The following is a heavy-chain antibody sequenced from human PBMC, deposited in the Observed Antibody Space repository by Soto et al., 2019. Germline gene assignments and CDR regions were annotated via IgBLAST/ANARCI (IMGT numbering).Heavy chain of an antibody. D-gene: IGHD3-22*01. J-gene: IGHJ4*02. CDR1: GYTFTSYY. V-gene: IGHV1-46*01. Sequence: QVQLVQSGAEVKKPGASVKVSCKASGYTFTSYYMHWVRQAPGQGLEWMGIINPSGGSTSYAQKFQGRVTMTRDTSTSTVYMELSSLRSEDTAVYYCARGYITYYYDSSGPYFDYWGQGTLVTVSS. CDR2: INPSGGST. CDR3: ARGYITYYYDSSGPYFDY.